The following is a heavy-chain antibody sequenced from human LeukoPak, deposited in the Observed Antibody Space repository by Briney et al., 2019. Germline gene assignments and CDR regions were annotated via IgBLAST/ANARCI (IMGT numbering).Heavy chain of an antibody. Sequence: ASVKVSCKAPGYTFTSYGISWVRQAPGQGLEWMGWISAYNGNTNYAQKLQGRVTMTTDTSTSTAYMELRSLRSDDTAVYYCARDIWDYYDSSGPFVYWGQGTLVTVSS. J-gene: IGHJ4*02. CDR1: GYTFTSYG. V-gene: IGHV1-18*01. CDR2: ISAYNGNT. CDR3: ARDIWDYYDSSGPFVY. D-gene: IGHD3-22*01.